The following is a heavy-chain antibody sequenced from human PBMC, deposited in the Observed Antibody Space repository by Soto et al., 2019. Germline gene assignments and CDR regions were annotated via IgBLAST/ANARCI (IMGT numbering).Heavy chain of an antibody. J-gene: IGHJ4*02. V-gene: IGHV4-31*03. D-gene: IGHD5-12*01. Sequence: SETLSLTCTVSGGSISSGGNYWSWIRQHPGKGLEWIGYIYYSGSTYYNPSLKSRVTISVDTSKNQFSLKLSSVTAADTAVYYCARAGGYSGYDYDYWGQGTLVTVSS. CDR3: ARAGGYSGYDYDY. CDR1: GGSISSGGNY. CDR2: IYYSGST.